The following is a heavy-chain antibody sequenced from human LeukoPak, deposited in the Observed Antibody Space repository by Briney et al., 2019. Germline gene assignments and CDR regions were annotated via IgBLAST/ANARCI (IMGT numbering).Heavy chain of an antibody. CDR2: ISDYNGNT. CDR1: GYIFTSYG. V-gene: IGHV1-18*01. D-gene: IGHD6-13*01. CDR3: ARSSGSTSFSPFKPNFDY. Sequence: ASVKVSCKASGYIFTSYGISWVRQAPGQGLEWMGWISDYNGNTNYAQNLQDRVTMTTDTSTTTAYMELRSLRSDDTAVYYCARSSGSTSFSPFKPNFDYWGQGTLVTVSS. J-gene: IGHJ4*02.